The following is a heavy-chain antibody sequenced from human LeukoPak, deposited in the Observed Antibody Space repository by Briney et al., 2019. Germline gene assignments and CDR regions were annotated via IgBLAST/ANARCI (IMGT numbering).Heavy chain of an antibody. J-gene: IGHJ4*02. Sequence: PSETLSLTCTVSGGSISSSSYYWGWMRQPPGKGLEWIGSIYYSGSTYYNPSLKSRVTISVDTSKNQFSLKLSSVTAADTAVYYCARQNSGALYYWGQGTLVTVSS. CDR1: GGSISSSSYY. D-gene: IGHD1-26*01. V-gene: IGHV4-39*01. CDR3: ARQNSGALYY. CDR2: IYYSGST.